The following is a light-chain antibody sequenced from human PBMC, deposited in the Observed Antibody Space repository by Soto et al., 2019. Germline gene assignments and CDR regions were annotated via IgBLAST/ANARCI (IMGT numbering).Light chain of an antibody. V-gene: IGKV3-20*01. CDR1: QSVTSRY. J-gene: IGKJ2*01. Sequence: EIVLTQSPGTLSLSPGARSTLSCKASQSVTSRYLAWYQQKPCQAPRLLIYGASSRATGIPDRFSGSGSGTDFTLTISSLEPEDFAVYFCQQYNNSPEYTFGQGTKLEIK. CDR2: GAS. CDR3: QQYNNSPEYT.